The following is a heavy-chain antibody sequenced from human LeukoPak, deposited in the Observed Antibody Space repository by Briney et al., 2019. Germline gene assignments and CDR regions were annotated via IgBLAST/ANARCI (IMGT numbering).Heavy chain of an antibody. CDR2: ISWNSGSI. D-gene: IGHD6-13*01. CDR1: GFTFDDYA. CDR3: AGAAAATGFDY. Sequence: GGSLRLSRAASGFTFDDYAMHWVRQAPGKGLEWVSGISWNSGSIGYADSVKGRFTISRDNAKNSLYLQMNSLRAEDTALYYCAGAAAATGFDYWGQGTLVTVSS. J-gene: IGHJ4*02. V-gene: IGHV3-9*01.